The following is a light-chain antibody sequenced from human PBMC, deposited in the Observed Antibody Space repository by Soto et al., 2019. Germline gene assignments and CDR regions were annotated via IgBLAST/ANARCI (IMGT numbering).Light chain of an antibody. Sequence: QSALTQPASVSGSPGQSITISCTGTSSDIGAYDYVSWYQQYPGKVPTLIIYEARFRPSGVSNRFSGSKSGNTASLTISGLQTEDEADYYCGSYASASLIFGGGTKLTVL. V-gene: IGLV2-14*01. J-gene: IGLJ2*01. CDR2: EAR. CDR3: GSYASASLI. CDR1: SSDIGAYDY.